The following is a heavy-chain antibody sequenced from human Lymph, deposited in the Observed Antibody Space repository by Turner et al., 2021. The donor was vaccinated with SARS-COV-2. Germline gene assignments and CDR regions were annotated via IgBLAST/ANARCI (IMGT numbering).Heavy chain of an antibody. Sequence: QVQLVESGGGVVQPGWSLRLSCAASGFTFSTYVMHWVRQARGKGLEWVALISYDGSNEYYADSVKGRFTISRDNSKNTVYLHMNSLRTEDTAMYYCARGHGGNYYYGMDVWGQGTTVTVSS. V-gene: IGHV3-30*04. J-gene: IGHJ6*02. CDR1: GFTFSTYV. D-gene: IGHD2-15*01. CDR3: ARGHGGNYYYGMDV. CDR2: ISYDGSNE.